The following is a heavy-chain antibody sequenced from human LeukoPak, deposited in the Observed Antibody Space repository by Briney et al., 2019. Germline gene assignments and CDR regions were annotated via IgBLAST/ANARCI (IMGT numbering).Heavy chain of an antibody. J-gene: IGHJ4*02. D-gene: IGHD2/OR15-2a*01. CDR1: GFTFSRYW. CDR2: IFSSSTYI. CDR3: ARDFYDGFALDY. V-gene: IGHV3-21*03. Sequence: GGSLRLSCAASGFTFSRYWMSWVRQAPGKGLEWVSFIFSSSTYIYYTDSVKGRFTISRDNARNSLYLQMDNLRAEDTGVYYCARDFYDGFALDYWGQGTLVTVSS.